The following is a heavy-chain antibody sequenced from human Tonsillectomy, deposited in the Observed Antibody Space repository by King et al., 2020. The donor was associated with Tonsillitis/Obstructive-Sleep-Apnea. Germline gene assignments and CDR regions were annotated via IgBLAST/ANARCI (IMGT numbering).Heavy chain of an antibody. Sequence: VQLVESGGGVVQPGRSLRLSCAASGFTFSSYGMHWVRQPPGKGLEWGAVIGYDGSNKYYADSVKGRFTISRDISKNTLYLQMNSLRAEDTAVYYCARDRGGVCDYWGQGTLVTVSS. CDR2: IGYDGSNK. CDR3: ARDRGGVCDY. V-gene: IGHV3-33*01. D-gene: IGHD2-21*01. CDR1: GFTFSSYG. J-gene: IGHJ4*02.